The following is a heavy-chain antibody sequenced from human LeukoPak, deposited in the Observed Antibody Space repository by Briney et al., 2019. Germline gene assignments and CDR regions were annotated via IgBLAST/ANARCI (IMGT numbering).Heavy chain of an antibody. CDR1: GFTFSSYA. CDR3: ASRPYDNSGYYYV. J-gene: IGHJ4*02. D-gene: IGHD3-22*01. CDR2: ISYDGSNK. Sequence: GGCLRLSCAAPGFTFSSYAMHWVRQAPGKGLEWVAVISYDGSNKYYADSVKGRFTISRDNAKNSLFLQMNSLRAEDTAVYYCASRPYDNSGYYYVWGQGTLVTVSS. V-gene: IGHV3-30-3*01.